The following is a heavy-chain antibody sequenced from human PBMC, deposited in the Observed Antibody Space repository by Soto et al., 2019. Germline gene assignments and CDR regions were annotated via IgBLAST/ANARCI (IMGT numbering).Heavy chain of an antibody. CDR3: ARGRYCSGGSCYSLKRNWYFDL. CDR2: IIPILGIA. D-gene: IGHD2-15*01. J-gene: IGHJ2*01. V-gene: IGHV1-69*02. Sequence: QVQLVQSGAEVKKPGSSVKVSCKASGGTFSSYTISWVRQVPGQGLEWMGRIIPILGIANYAQKFQGRVTITADKSTSTAYMELSSLRSEDTAVYYCARGRYCSGGSCYSLKRNWYFDLWGRGTLVTVSS. CDR1: GGTFSSYT.